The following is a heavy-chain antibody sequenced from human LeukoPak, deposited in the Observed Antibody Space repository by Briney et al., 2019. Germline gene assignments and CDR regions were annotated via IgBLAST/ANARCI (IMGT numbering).Heavy chain of an antibody. CDR2: IWSDGSDK. D-gene: IGHD4-11*01. CDR3: AKDAQRGFDYSNSLQN. Sequence: GGSLRLSCAASGFTFSSYAMSWVRQTPGAGLEWVAVIWSDGSDKYYAKSVKGRLTISRDNSKNSLFLQMNSLRAEDTAVYYCAKDAQRGFDYSNSLQNWGQGILVTVSS. J-gene: IGHJ1*01. V-gene: IGHV3-33*03. CDR1: GFTFSSYA.